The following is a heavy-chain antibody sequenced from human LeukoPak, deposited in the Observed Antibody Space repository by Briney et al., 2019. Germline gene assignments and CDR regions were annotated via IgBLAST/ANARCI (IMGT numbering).Heavy chain of an antibody. D-gene: IGHD2-21*01. V-gene: IGHV3-33*01. Sequence: PGRSLRLSCAASGFTFSSYGMHWVRQAPGKGLEWVAVIWYDGSNKYYADSVKGRFTISRDNSKNTLYLQMNSLRAEDTAVYYCAREIPGVIIDYWGQGTLVTVSS. CDR3: AREIPGVIIDY. CDR2: IWYDGSNK. J-gene: IGHJ4*02. CDR1: GFTFSSYG.